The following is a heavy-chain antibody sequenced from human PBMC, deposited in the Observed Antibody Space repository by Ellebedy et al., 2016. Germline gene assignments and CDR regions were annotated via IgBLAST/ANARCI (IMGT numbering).Heavy chain of an antibody. J-gene: IGHJ4*02. D-gene: IGHD1-26*01. CDR2: IYSGGST. Sequence: GGSLRLSXAASGFTVSRNYMSWVRQAPGAGLEWVSIIYSGGSTYYADSVKGRFTISRDNSKNTLFLQMNSLRAEDTAVYYCARVWTPASGSQRAMDYWGRGTLVTVSS. CDR3: ARVWTPASGSQRAMDY. CDR1: GFTVSRNY. V-gene: IGHV3-53*01.